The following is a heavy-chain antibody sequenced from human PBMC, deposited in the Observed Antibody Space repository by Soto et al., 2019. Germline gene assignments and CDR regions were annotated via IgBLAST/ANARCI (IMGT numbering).Heavy chain of an antibody. D-gene: IGHD6-6*01. J-gene: IGHJ4*02. CDR2: ISQSGNT. Sequence: SETLSLTCSIYSGSFSGYYWSWIRQPPGKGLEWIGEISQSGNTNYSPSLKSRVSISIDTSKKQSSLNLASVSAADTAVYYCARAPKVSGSSQTRPDFWGQGTLVTVSS. V-gene: IGHV4-34*01. CDR3: ARAPKVSGSSQTRPDF. CDR1: SGSFSGYY.